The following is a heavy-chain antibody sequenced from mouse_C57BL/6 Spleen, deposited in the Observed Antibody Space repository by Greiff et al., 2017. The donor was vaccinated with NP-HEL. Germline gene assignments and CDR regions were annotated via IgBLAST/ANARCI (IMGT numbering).Heavy chain of an antibody. Sequence: QVQLQQPGAELVKPGASVKLSCKASGYTFTSYWMHWVKQRPGQGLEWIGMIHPNSGSTNYNEKFKSKATLTVDKSSSTAYMQRSSLTSEDSAVYYCARGCLGNPYAMDYWGQGTSVTVSS. J-gene: IGHJ4*01. CDR1: GYTFTSYW. CDR3: ARGCLGNPYAMDY. V-gene: IGHV1-64*01. D-gene: IGHD2-1*01. CDR2: IHPNSGST.